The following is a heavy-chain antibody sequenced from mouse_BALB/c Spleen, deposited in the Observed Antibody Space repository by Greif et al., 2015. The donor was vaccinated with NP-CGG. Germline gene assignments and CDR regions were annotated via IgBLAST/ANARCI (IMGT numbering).Heavy chain of an antibody. CDR3: ARARPYYAMDY. V-gene: IGHV14-3*02. Sequence: VQLQQSGAELVKPGASVKLSCTASGFNIKDTYMHWAKQRPEQGLEWIGRIDPANGNTKYDPKFQGKATITADTSSNPASLQLSSLTSEDTAVDYFARARPYYAMDYWGQGTSVTVSS. CDR1: GFNIKDTY. D-gene: IGHD3-1*01. J-gene: IGHJ4*01. CDR2: IDPANGNT.